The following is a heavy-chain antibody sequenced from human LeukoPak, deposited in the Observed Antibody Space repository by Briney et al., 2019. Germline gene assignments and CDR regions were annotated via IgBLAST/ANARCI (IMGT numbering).Heavy chain of an antibody. D-gene: IGHD4-23*01. Sequence: GGSLRFSCAASGFTLSNYWMHWVRQAPGKGLVWVARINFDGSSTNYAGSVRGRFTISRDNAKNSLYLQMNSLRAEDTALYYCARNYGGYSHWGQGTLVTVSS. CDR1: GFTLSNYW. J-gene: IGHJ4*02. CDR3: ARNYGGYSH. V-gene: IGHV3-74*01. CDR2: INFDGSST.